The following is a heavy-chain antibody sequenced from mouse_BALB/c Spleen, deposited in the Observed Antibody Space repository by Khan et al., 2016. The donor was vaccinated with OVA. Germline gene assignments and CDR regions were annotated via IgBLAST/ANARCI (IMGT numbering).Heavy chain of an antibody. CDR2: INPSSGYT. V-gene: IGHV1-4*01. D-gene: IGHD2-4*01. J-gene: IGHJ2*01. CDR1: GYTFTSYT. Sequence: QVQLQQSGAELARPGASVKMSCKASGYTFTSYTMHWVKQRPGQGLEWIGYINPSSGYTNYNQKFKDKATLTADESSSTAYMQLSSLTSEDSAVYYCAKEVMITSFDYWGQGTTLTVSS. CDR3: AKEVMITSFDY.